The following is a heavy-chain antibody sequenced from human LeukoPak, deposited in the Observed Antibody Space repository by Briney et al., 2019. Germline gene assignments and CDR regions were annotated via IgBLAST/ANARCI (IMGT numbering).Heavy chain of an antibody. CDR3: AKDRAAAALGPFDY. V-gene: IGHV3-53*05. Sequence: GGSLRLSCTVSGFTVSSDSMSWVRQAPGKGLEWVSFIYSGGSTHYSDSVKGRFTISRDKPKNTLYLQMNSLRAEDTAVYYCAKDRAAAALGPFDYWGQGTLVTVSS. D-gene: IGHD6-13*01. CDR2: IYSGGST. CDR1: GFTVSSDS. J-gene: IGHJ4*02.